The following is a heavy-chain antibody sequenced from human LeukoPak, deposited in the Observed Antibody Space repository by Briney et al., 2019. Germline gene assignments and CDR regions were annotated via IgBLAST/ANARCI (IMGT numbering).Heavy chain of an antibody. CDR3: ARSSYPYYFDY. J-gene: IGHJ4*02. CDR2: INNDGSDT. CDR1: GFTFNTYW. V-gene: IGHV3-74*01. Sequence: GSLRLSCAASGFTFNTYWMHWVRQAPGKGLVWVSRINNDGSDTIYADSVKGRFTISRDNAKDTLYLQMISLRVEDTAVYYCARSSYPYYFDYWGQGTLVTVSS.